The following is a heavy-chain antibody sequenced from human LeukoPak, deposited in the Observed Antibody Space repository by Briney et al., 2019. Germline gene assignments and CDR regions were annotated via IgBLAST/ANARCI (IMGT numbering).Heavy chain of an antibody. Sequence: GGSLRLSCAASTFTFSSYNMNWVRQAPGKGLEWVSSISSSGTYIYYRDSVKGRFTNSRDNAENSLYLEMNSLRVEDTAIYYCAKDREGYYMDVWGKGTTVTVSS. J-gene: IGHJ6*03. V-gene: IGHV3-21*01. CDR3: AKDREGYYMDV. D-gene: IGHD1-26*01. CDR1: TFTFSSYN. CDR2: ISSSGTYI.